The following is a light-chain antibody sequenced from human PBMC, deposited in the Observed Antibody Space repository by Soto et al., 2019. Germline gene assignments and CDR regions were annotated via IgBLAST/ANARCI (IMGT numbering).Light chain of an antibody. CDR3: SSYTSSSTLV. V-gene: IGLV1-40*01. J-gene: IGLJ2*01. CDR2: GNS. CDR1: SSNIGAGYD. Sequence: QSALTQPPSVSRAPGQRVTISCTGSSSNIGAGYDVHWYQQLPGTAPKLLIYGNSNRPSGVPDRFSGSKSGTSASLAITGLQAEDEADYYCSSYTSSSTLVFGGGTKVTVL.